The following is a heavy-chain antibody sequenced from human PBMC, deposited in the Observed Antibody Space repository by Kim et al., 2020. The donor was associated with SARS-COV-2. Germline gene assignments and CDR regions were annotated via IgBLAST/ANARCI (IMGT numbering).Heavy chain of an antibody. CDR1: GGSISSGGYY. Sequence: SETLSLTCTVSGGSISSGGYYWSWIRQHPGKGLEWIGYIYYSGSTYYNPSLKSRVTISVDTSKNQFSLKLSSVTAADTAVYYCSSGGATYCGGDCLSWFDPWGQGTLVTVSS. CDR2: IYYSGST. J-gene: IGHJ5*02. CDR3: SSGGATYCGGDCLSWFDP. V-gene: IGHV4-31*03. D-gene: IGHD2-21*02.